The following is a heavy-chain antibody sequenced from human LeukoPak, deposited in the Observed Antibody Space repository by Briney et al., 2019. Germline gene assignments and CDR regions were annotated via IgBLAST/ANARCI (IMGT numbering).Heavy chain of an antibody. CDR2: INHSGST. J-gene: IGHJ4*02. CDR3: ARGGGMEDNYFDY. D-gene: IGHD3-16*01. Sequence: SETLSLTCAVYGGSFSGYYWSWIRQPPGKGLEWIGEINHSGSTYYNPSLKSRVTISVDRSKNQFSLKLSSVTAAATAVYYCARGGGMEDNYFDYWGQGTLVTVSS. V-gene: IGHV4-34*01. CDR1: GGSFSGYY.